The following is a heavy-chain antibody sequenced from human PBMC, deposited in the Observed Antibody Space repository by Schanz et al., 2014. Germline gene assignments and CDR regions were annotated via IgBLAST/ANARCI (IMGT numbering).Heavy chain of an antibody. V-gene: IGHV3-11*05. CDR3: AREQIMAAAGLVDY. CDR1: GFTFSDYY. D-gene: IGHD6-13*01. CDR2: ISGTTTYT. Sequence: ASGGGLVKPGGSLRLSCAASGFTFSDYYMSWILQAPGKGLEWVSYISGTTTYTNYADSVKGRFTISRDNAKNSLYLQMNSLRAEDTAVYYCAREQIMAAAGLVDYWGHGTLVTVSS. J-gene: IGHJ4*01.